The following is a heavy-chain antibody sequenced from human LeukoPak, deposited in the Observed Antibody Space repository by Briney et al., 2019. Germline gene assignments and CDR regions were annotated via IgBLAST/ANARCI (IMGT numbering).Heavy chain of an antibody. J-gene: IGHJ6*04. CDR1: GFIFSNYA. CDR2: IFYDGSNK. D-gene: IGHD3-10*02. CDR3: AELGITMIGGV. Sequence: GRSLRLSCTASGFIFSNYAMHWVRQAPGKGLEWVAVIFYDGSNKYYADSVKGRFTISRDNSKNTLYLQMNSLRAEDTAVYYCAELGITMIGGVWGKGTTVTISS. V-gene: IGHV3-30*04.